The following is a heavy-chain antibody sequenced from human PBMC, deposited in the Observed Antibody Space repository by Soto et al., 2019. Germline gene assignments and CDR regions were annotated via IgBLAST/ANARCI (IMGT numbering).Heavy chain of an antibody. D-gene: IGHD1-1*01. Sequence: PSATLSLTCAVSGCSITKSNWWCWVRQPPGKGLEWIGEIYPSGSTNYNPSLKSRVTISVDTSKNQFSLKLNSVTAADTAVYYCARSWNDGRFDYWGQGTLVTVSS. CDR2: IYPSGST. CDR3: ARSWNDGRFDY. CDR1: GCSITKSNW. J-gene: IGHJ4*02. V-gene: IGHV4-4*02.